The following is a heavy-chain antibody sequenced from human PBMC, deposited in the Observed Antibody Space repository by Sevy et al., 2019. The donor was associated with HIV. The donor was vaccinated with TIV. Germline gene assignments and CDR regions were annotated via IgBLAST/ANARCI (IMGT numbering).Heavy chain of an antibody. CDR2: ISAYNGNT. J-gene: IGHJ5*02. V-gene: IGHV1-18*04. D-gene: IGHD2-2*02. CDR3: ATARGCSSTSCYIDWGENWFDP. CDR1: GYTFTSYG. Sequence: ASVKVSCKASGYTFTSYGISWVRQAPGQGLEWMGWISAYNGNTNYAQKLQGRVTMTTDTSTSTAYMELRSLRSDDTAVYYCATARGCSSTSCYIDWGENWFDPWGQGTLVTVSS.